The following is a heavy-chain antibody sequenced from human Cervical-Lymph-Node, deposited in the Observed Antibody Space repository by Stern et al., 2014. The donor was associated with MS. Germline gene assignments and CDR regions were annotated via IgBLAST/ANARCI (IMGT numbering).Heavy chain of an antibody. CDR2: ISTSSRYK. J-gene: IGHJ4*02. CDR1: GFPFGSYT. CDR3: ARDRCSTPNCPMDY. Sequence: EVQLVESGGGLVKPGGSLRLSCTASGFPFGSYTMNWVRQAPGKGLERVASISTSSRYKFYTDSLKGRFTISRDNARNSLYLQMNSLRVEDTAVYYCARDRCSTPNCPMDYWGQGTLVPVSS. D-gene: IGHD2-2*01. V-gene: IGHV3-21*01.